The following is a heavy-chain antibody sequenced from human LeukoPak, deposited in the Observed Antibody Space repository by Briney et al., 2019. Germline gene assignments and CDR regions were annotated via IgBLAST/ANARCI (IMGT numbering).Heavy chain of an antibody. D-gene: IGHD2-2*01. J-gene: IGHJ3*02. V-gene: IGHV1-18*01. Sequence: ASVKVSCKASGYIFTNYGISWLRQAPGQGLEWMGWISAYNGNTNYAQKLQGRVTMTTDTSTSTAYMELRSLRSDDTAVYYCARAGYCSSTSCYEDAFDIWGQGTMVTVSS. CDR3: ARAGYCSSTSCYEDAFDI. CDR2: ISAYNGNT. CDR1: GYIFTNYG.